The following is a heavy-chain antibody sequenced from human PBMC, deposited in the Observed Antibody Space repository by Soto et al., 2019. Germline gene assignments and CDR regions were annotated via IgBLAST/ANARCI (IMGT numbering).Heavy chain of an antibody. CDR1: GFTFSSYS. V-gene: IGHV3-21*01. CDR3: AREFITMVRGVPLDAFDI. CDR2: ISSSSSYI. D-gene: IGHD3-10*01. Sequence: GGSLRLSCAASGFTFSSYSMNWVRQAPGKGLEWVSSISSSSSYIYYADSVKGRFTISRDNAKNSLYLQMNSLRAEDTAVYYCAREFITMVRGVPLDAFDIWGQGTMVTVSS. J-gene: IGHJ3*02.